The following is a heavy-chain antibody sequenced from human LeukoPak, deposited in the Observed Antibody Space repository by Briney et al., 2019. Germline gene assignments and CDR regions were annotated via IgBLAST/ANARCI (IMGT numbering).Heavy chain of an antibody. D-gene: IGHD3-3*01. Sequence: GGSLRLSCAASGFTFSSYAMHWVRQAPGKGLEWVAVISYDGSNKYYADSVKGRFTISRDNSKNTLYLQMNSLRAEDTAVYYCARYSDYDFWSGQGNDAFDIWGQGTMVTVSS. J-gene: IGHJ3*02. CDR1: GFTFSSYA. CDR3: ARYSDYDFWSGQGNDAFDI. CDR2: ISYDGSNK. V-gene: IGHV3-30-3*01.